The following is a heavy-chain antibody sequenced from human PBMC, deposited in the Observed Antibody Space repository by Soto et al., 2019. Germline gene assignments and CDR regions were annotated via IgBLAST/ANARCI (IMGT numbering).Heavy chain of an antibody. D-gene: IGHD3-10*01. CDR2: IYSGGYT. CDR3: PTHPGGGGY. V-gene: IGHV3-53*01. J-gene: IGHJ4*02. CDR1: GFTVSNNY. Sequence: EVQLVESGGGLIQPGGSLRLSCAVSGFTVSNNYMSWVRQAPGKGLEGVSVIYSGGYTAYGDSVKGRFTISRDNSKNTPYLQKKTLGAPPPAFFFCPTHPGGGGYWGQGTLVTVSS.